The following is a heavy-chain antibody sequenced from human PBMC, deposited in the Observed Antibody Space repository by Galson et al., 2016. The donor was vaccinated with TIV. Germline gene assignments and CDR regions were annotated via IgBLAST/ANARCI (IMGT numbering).Heavy chain of an antibody. J-gene: IGHJ3*02. CDR3: ARRSSGFDAFDI. V-gene: IGHV4-31*02. D-gene: IGHD3-22*01. CDR2: IHSSGST. Sequence: LEWIAYIHSSGSTFYNPSLRSRVTISLDTSRDNFSLRLNSVTAADTAVYYCARRSSGFDAFDIWGPGTLVTVSP.